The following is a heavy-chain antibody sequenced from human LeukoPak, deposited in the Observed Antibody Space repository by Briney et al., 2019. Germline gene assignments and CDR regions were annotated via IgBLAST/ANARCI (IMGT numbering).Heavy chain of an antibody. CDR2: VSAYNGNT. J-gene: IGHJ4*02. CDR1: GYTFTSYG. CDR3: AREGLKYYDFWSGYTLVGYFDY. D-gene: IGHD3-3*01. Sequence: ASVKVSCKASGYTFTSYGISWVRQAPGQGLEWMGWVSAYNGNTNYAQKLQGRVTMTTDTSTSTAYMELRSLRSDDTAVYYCAREGLKYYDFWSGYTLVGYFDYWGQGTPVTVSS. V-gene: IGHV1-18*01.